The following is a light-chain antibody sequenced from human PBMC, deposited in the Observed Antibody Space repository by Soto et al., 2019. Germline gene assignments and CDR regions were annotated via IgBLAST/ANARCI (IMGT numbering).Light chain of an antibody. CDR2: EVS. CDR3: SSYTSSNYV. Sequence: QSALTQPSSLSGSPGQSITISCTGTSSDVGGYNYVSWYQQHPGKAPKLMIYEVSNRPSGVSNRFSGSKSGNTASLTISGLQAEDEADYYCSSYTSSNYVYGTGTKVTVL. V-gene: IGLV2-14*01. J-gene: IGLJ1*01. CDR1: SSDVGGYNY.